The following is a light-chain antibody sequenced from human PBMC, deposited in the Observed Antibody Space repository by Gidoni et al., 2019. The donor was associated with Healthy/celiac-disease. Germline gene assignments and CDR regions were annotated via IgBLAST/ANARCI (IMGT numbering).Light chain of an antibody. CDR2: AAS. Sequence: DIQMTQSPSSLSASVGDRVTITCRASQSISSYLNWYQQKPGKAPKLLIYAASSLQSGVPARFSGSGSGTDVTLTISSLQPEDFATYDCQQRYSTPPLTFGGGTKVEIK. V-gene: IGKV1-39*01. CDR3: QQRYSTPPLT. CDR1: QSISSY. J-gene: IGKJ4*01.